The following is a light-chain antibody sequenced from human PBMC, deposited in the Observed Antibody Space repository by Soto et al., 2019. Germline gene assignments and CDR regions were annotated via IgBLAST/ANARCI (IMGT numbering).Light chain of an antibody. CDR1: QSIRSY. CDR2: DAS. Sequence: EIVLTQSPATLSLSPGERATLSCRASQSIRSYLAWYQQKPGQAPRLLIYDASNRATGIPDGFTGSGSGTDFTLTISRLEPEDFAVYYCHQYGSSPPTFGQGTKVDNK. V-gene: IGKV3-20*01. J-gene: IGKJ1*01. CDR3: HQYGSSPPT.